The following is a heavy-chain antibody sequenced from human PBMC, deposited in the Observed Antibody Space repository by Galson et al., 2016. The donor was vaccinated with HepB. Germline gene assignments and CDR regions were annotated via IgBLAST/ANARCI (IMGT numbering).Heavy chain of an antibody. CDR1: GGTFSSQA. CDR3: ASGRLQVVGQQIYYYYGMDV. CDR2: IVPVHGPA. Sequence: SVKVSCKASGGTFSSQAINWVRQAPGQGLEWMGRIVPVHGPANYARRFQDRVTITADESTSTVYMEVASLRSEDTAMYYCASGRLQVVGQQIYYYYGMDVWGQGTPVTVSS. J-gene: IGHJ6*02. D-gene: IGHD2-15*01. V-gene: IGHV1-69*11.